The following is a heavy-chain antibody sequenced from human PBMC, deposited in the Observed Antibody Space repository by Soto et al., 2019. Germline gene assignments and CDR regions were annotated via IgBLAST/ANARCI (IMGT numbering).Heavy chain of an antibody. CDR3: ARVKFGAGYIHDY. CDR2: IIPIFGTA. D-gene: IGHD3-16*01. J-gene: IGHJ4*02. CDR1: GGTFSSYA. Sequence: QVQLVQSGAEVKKPGSSVKVSCKASGGTFSSYAISWVRQAPGQGLEWMGGIIPIFGTANYAQKFQGRVTTNADESTITAYMERSSLRSEDTAVYYCARVKFGAGYIHDYWGQGTLVTVSS. V-gene: IGHV1-69*01.